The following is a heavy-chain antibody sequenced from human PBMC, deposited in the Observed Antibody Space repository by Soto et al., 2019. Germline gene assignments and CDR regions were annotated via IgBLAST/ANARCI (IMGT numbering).Heavy chain of an antibody. D-gene: IGHD2-2*01. CDR2: ISYDGSNK. Sequence: PGGSLRLSCAASGFTFSSYGMHWVRQAPGKGLEWVAVISYDGSNKYYADSVKGRFTISRDNSKNTLYLQMNSLRAEDTAVYYCARRRVVPAAFDAFDIWGQGTMVTVSS. CDR1: GFTFSSYG. V-gene: IGHV3-30*03. CDR3: ARRRVVPAAFDAFDI. J-gene: IGHJ3*02.